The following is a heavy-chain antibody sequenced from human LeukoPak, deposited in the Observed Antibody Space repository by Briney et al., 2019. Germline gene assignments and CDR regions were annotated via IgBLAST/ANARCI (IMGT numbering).Heavy chain of an antibody. J-gene: IGHJ4*02. CDR2: IYYIENT. V-gene: IGHV4-59*01. CDR3: SRASRGYAYGYSDS. D-gene: IGHD5-18*01. CDR1: GGSISNYY. Sequence: SETLSLTCTVSGGSISNYYWSWFRQPPGKGLEWIGYIYYIENTDHNPSLKSRATISLDTSKNQFSLKLISVTVADTAVYYCSRASRGYAYGYSDSWGQGALVTVSS.